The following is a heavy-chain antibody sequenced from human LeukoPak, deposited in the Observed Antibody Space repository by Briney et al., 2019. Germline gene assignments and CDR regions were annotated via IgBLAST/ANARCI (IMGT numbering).Heavy chain of an antibody. J-gene: IGHJ4*02. CDR1: GFTFSSYG. D-gene: IGHD5-18*01. CDR2: IRYDGSNK. V-gene: IGHV3-30*02. CDR3: ARDGAMVTPYYFDY. Sequence: GGSLRLSCAASGFTFSSYGMHWVRQAPGKGLEWVAFIRYDGSNKYYADSVKGRFTISRDNSKNTLYLQMNSLRAEDTAVYYCARDGAMVTPYYFDYWGQGTLVTVSS.